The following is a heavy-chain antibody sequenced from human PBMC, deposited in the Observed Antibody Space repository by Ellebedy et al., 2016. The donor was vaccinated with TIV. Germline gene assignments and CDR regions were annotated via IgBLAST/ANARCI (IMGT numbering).Heavy chain of an antibody. V-gene: IGHV3-11*06. CDR3: ARDGPWRSTEWYFDL. D-gene: IGHD5/OR15-5a*01. Sequence: PGGSLRLSCAASGFTFSDYYMSRIRQAPGKGLEWVSYISSSSSYTNYADSVKGRFTISRDNAKSSLYLQMNSLRAEDTAVYFCARDGPWRSTEWYFDLWGRGTLVTVSS. CDR1: GFTFSDYY. CDR2: ISSSSSYT. J-gene: IGHJ2*01.